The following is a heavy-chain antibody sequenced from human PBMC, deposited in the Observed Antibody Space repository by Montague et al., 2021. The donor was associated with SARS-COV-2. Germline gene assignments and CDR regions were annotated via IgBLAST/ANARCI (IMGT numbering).Heavy chain of an antibody. D-gene: IGHD3-9*01. CDR2: IYSNDEK. CDR3: AHLIRYYDIFTCIPFDY. V-gene: IGHV2-5*01. CDR1: GFSLPTPNVG. Sequence: PALVKPTQTLTLTCTFSGFSLPTPNVGVGWIRQPPGKALEWVAVIYSNDEKRYSPSLRNRLTITKDTAKNQVVLSLTYVDPVDTATYYCAHLIRYYDIFTCIPFDYWGQGSQVTVSS. J-gene: IGHJ4*02.